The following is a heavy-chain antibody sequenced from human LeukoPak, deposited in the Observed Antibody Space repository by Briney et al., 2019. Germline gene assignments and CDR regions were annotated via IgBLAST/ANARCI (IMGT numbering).Heavy chain of an antibody. V-gene: IGHV3-48*01. D-gene: IGHD6-19*01. Sequence: GGSLRLSCAASGFTFSSYSMNWVRQVPGKGLEWVSYISSSSSTIYYADSVKGRFTISRDNAKNSLYLQMSSLRAEDTAVYYCAPHTQWLVVGFDYWGQGTLLTVSS. J-gene: IGHJ4*02. CDR2: ISSSSSTI. CDR3: APHTQWLVVGFDY. CDR1: GFTFSSYS.